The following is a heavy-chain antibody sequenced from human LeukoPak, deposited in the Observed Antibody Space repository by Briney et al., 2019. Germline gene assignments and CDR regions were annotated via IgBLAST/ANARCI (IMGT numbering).Heavy chain of an antibody. CDR1: GFTLSNYE. Sequence: PGGSLRLSCAASGFTLSNYEMNWVRQAPGKGLEWVSYINGSGRPIYYADSVKGRFIISRDNAKNFLYLQMNSLRPEDTSIYYCARVAVGIKSSAFDVWGQGTMVTVSS. CDR2: INGSGRPI. V-gene: IGHV3-48*03. J-gene: IGHJ3*01. D-gene: IGHD2-21*01. CDR3: ARVAVGIKSSAFDV.